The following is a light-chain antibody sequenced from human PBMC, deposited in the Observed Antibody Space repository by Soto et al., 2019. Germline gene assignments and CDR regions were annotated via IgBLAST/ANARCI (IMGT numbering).Light chain of an antibody. V-gene: IGLV1-44*01. J-gene: IGLJ3*02. Sequence: QSVLTQPPSASGTPGQRVTISCSGSSSNIGTNTVNWYQQLPGTAPKLLIYSSNQRPSGVPDRFSGSKSGTSASLAISGLQSEDEADYFCAAWDDTLNSWVFGGGTKVTVL. CDR2: SSN. CDR3: AAWDDTLNSWV. CDR1: SSNIGTNT.